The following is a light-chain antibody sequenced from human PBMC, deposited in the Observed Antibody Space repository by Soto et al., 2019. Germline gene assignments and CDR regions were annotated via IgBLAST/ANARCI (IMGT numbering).Light chain of an antibody. Sequence: EIVLTQSPGTLSLSPGARAPLSCRASQSVSNNYLAWYQQKPGQAPRLLIYGASNRATGIPDRFSGSGSGTEFTLTISSLQSEDFAVYYCQQYNNWPQTFGQGTKVDIK. CDR1: QSVSNN. CDR2: GAS. J-gene: IGKJ1*01. CDR3: QQYNNWPQT. V-gene: IGKV3D-15*01.